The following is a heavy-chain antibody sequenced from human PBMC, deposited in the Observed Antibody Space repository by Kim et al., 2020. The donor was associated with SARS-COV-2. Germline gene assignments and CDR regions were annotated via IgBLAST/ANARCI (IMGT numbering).Heavy chain of an antibody. CDR2: INPSGGST. CDR3: AVPGIAAAGFFDY. V-gene: IGHV1-46*01. D-gene: IGHD6-13*01. CDR1: GYTFTSYY. Sequence: ASVKVSCKASGYTFTSYYMHWVRQAPGQGLEWMGIINPSGGSTSYAQKFQGRVTMTRDTSTSTVYIELSSLRSEDTAVYYCAVPGIAAAGFFDYWGQGTLVTVSS. J-gene: IGHJ4*02.